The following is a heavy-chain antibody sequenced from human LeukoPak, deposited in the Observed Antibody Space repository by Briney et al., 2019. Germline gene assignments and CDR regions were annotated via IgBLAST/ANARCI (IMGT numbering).Heavy chain of an antibody. Sequence: KSSETLSLTCTVSGGSIGSYYWSCIRQPPGKGLEWIGYIHDTGSTKYNPSLKSRVTISVDTSRNHLSLKLTSVTAADTAVYYCARGRSGGDWFDPWGQGTLVTVSS. CDR1: GGSIGSYY. CDR3: ARGRSGGDWFDP. V-gene: IGHV4-59*01. J-gene: IGHJ5*02. D-gene: IGHD3-10*01. CDR2: IHDTGST.